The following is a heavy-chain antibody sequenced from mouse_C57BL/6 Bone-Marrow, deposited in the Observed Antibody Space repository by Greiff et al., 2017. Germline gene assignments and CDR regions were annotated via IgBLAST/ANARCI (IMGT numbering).Heavy chain of an antibody. V-gene: IGHV1-50*01. Sequence: VKLQQPGAELVKPGASVKLSCKASGYTFTSYWMQWVKQRPGQGLEWIGEIDPSDSYTNYNQKFKGKATLTVDTSSSTAYMQLSSLTSEDSAVYYCARYPNYSNYLSWFAYWGQGTLVTVSA. CDR2: IDPSDSYT. CDR1: GYTFTSYW. CDR3: ARYPNYSNYLSWFAY. J-gene: IGHJ3*01. D-gene: IGHD2-5*01.